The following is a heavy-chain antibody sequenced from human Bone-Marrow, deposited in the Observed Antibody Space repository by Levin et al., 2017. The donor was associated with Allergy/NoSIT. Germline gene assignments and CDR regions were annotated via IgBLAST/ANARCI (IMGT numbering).Heavy chain of an antibody. J-gene: IGHJ5*02. CDR3: ARGIWYDGSSWTNYNRFDP. V-gene: IGHV1-8*01. D-gene: IGHD6-6*01. CDR2: MNPNSGNT. CDR1: GYIFSTYD. Sequence: ASVKVSCKASGYIFSTYDINWMRQAAGQGLEWMGWMNPNSGNTGYARKFQGRITMTSNTSISTAYMELSSLTSEDTAVYYCARGIWYDGSSWTNYNRFDPWGQGTQVTVSP.